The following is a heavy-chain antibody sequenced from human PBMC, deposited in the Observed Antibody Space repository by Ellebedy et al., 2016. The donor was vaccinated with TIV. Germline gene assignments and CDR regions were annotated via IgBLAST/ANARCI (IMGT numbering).Heavy chain of an antibody. V-gene: IGHV4-59*01. CDR3: ARGGSVWYNWFDT. CDR2: IYYSGTT. Sequence: MPGGSLRLSCTVSGGSITNYYWNWIRQSPGKGLEWIGFIYYSGTTSYNPSLKSRVKISVDTSKTQFSLHLSSVTAADTAVYYCARGGSVWYNWFDTWGQGTLVTVSS. CDR1: GGSITNYY. D-gene: IGHD2-21*01. J-gene: IGHJ5*02.